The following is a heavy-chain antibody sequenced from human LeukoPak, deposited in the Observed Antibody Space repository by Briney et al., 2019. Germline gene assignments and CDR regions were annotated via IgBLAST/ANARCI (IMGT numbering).Heavy chain of an antibody. V-gene: IGHV4-39*01. CDR1: GGSISSSSYY. CDR2: IYYSGST. Sequence: SETLSLTCTVSGGSISSSSYYWGWIRQPPGKGLEWIGSIYYSGSTYYNPSLKSRVTISVDTSKNQFSLKLSSVTAADTAVYYCARHRSSWSHYYYYMDVWGKGTMVTVSS. D-gene: IGHD6-13*01. CDR3: ARHRSSWSHYYYYMDV. J-gene: IGHJ6*03.